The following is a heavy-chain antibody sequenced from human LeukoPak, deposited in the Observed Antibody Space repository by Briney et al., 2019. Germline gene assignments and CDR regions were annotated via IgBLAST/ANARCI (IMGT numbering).Heavy chain of an antibody. CDR1: GFTFSSYW. J-gene: IGHJ4*02. V-gene: IGHV3-72*01. CDR2: TRNKTKSNTT. Sequence: GGSLRLSCAASGFTFSSYWMSWVRQAPGKGLEWVGRTRNKTKSNTTEYAESVKGRFTISRDDSKNSLYLQMNILKTEDTAIYYCARVGCSGDNCYSFDYWGQGALVTVSS. CDR3: ARVGCSGDNCYSFDY. D-gene: IGHD2-15*01.